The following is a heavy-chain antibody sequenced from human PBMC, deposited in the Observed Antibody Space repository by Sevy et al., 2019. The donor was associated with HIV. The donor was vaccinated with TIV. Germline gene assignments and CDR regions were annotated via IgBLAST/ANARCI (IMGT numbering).Heavy chain of an antibody. V-gene: IGHV3-23*01. CDR3: AKDVVVLIGDAFDI. CDR1: GFTFSSYA. Sequence: GGSLRLSCAASGFTFSSYAMNWVRQAPGKGLQWVSAISGADSSTHYAYSVKGRFTISRDNSKNTLYLQMNSLRAEDTAIYYCAKDVVVLIGDAFDIWGQGTIVTVSS. CDR2: ISGADSST. J-gene: IGHJ3*02. D-gene: IGHD3-22*01.